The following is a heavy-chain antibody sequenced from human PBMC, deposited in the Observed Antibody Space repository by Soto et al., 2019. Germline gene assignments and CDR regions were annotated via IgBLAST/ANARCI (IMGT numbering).Heavy chain of an antibody. CDR1: GYSFPSQW. Sequence: GASLKISCNGSGYSFPSQWIGWVRQMPGKGPEWMGTIYPADSDTRYSPSFQVQVTISADKHIRTAYLQWSSQKDSETGIYYGARVSHSKASYYEYYGMDIWGQGTTVTVSS. V-gene: IGHV5-51*04. CDR2: IYPADSDT. J-gene: IGHJ6*02. CDR3: ARVSHSKASYYEYYGMDI. D-gene: IGHD6-13*01.